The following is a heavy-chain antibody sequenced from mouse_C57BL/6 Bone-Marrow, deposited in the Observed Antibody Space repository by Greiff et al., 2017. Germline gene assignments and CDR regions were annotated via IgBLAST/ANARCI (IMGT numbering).Heavy chain of an antibody. CDR1: GYSFTGYY. J-gene: IGHJ2*01. D-gene: IGHD1-1*01. V-gene: IGHV1-31*01. Sequence: VHVKQPGTELVKPGASVKISCKASGYSFTGYYMHWVKQSHGNILDWIGYIYPYNGVSSYNQKFKGKATLTVDKSSSTAYMVLRSLTSEDSAVYYCARWTVLRYFDYWGQGTTLTVSS. CDR2: IYPYNGVS. CDR3: ARWTVLRYFDY.